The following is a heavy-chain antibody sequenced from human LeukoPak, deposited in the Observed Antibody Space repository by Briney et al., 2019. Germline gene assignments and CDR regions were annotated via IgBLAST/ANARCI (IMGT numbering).Heavy chain of an antibody. Sequence: GASVKVSCKASGYTFTSYGISWGRQAPGQGLEWMGWITAYNDNTNYAQKLQGRVTMTTDTSTSTAYMELRSLRSDDTAVYYCARALLWFGEPSHIDYWGQGTLVTASS. CDR3: ARALLWFGEPSHIDY. J-gene: IGHJ4*02. CDR1: GYTFTSYG. D-gene: IGHD3-10*01. V-gene: IGHV1-18*01. CDR2: ITAYNDNT.